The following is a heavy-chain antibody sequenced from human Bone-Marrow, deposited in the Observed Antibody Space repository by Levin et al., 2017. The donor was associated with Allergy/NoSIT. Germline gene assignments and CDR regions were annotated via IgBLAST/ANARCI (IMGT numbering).Heavy chain of an antibody. CDR2: MYSGGGT. D-gene: IGHD4-17*01. CDR3: ARPDYGTRAGGYY. J-gene: IGHJ4*02. Sequence: GGSLRLSCAASGFTVGNNYVSWFRQPPDKGLEWVSLMYSGGGTQYADSVQGRFTIFRDSSRNTVYLQMNSLRAEDTAMYYCARPDYGTRAGGYYWGQGTLVTVSS. CDR1: GFTVGNNY. V-gene: IGHV3-53*01.